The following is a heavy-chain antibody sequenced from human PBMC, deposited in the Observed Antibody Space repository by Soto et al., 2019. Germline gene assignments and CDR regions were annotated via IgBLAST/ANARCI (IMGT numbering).Heavy chain of an antibody. CDR1: GFTFSSYA. Sequence: GGSLRLSCAASGFTFSSYAMHWVRQAPGKGLESVSVISSNGGSTYYANSVKGRFTISRDNSKNTLYPQMGSLRAEDMAVYYCTRDWRMDDWGQGTLVTVSS. CDR2: ISSNGGST. V-gene: IGHV3-64*01. CDR3: TRDWRMDD. J-gene: IGHJ4*02.